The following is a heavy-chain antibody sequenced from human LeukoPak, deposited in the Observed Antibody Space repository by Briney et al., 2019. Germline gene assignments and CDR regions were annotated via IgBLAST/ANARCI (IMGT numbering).Heavy chain of an antibody. CDR2: VYHSGTT. V-gene: IGHV4-38-2*01. CDR3: ARSLGTAGIDF. D-gene: IGHD3-10*01. Sequence: SETLSLTCSVSGCSMRCGLYWGLIRQPPGKGLEWIGSVYHSGTTYYNPSLKSRLTISVDTSNNQFSLYLRSVTAAESAVYYCARSLGTAGIDFWGQGTLVTVSS. CDR1: GCSMRCGLY. J-gene: IGHJ4*02.